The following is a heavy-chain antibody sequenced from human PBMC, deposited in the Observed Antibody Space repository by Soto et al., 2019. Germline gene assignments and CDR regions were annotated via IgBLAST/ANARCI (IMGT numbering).Heavy chain of an antibody. J-gene: IGHJ6*02. CDR2: IYYSGST. CDR1: CGSISSSSYY. D-gene: IGHD3-10*01. Sequence: PSETLSLTCTVSCGSISSSSYYWGWIRQPPGKGLEWIGSIYYSGSTYYNPSLKSRVTISVDTSKNQFSLKLSSVTAADTAVYYCASTGDYGSGSYYSGSYYYGMDVWGQGTTVTVSS. CDR3: ASTGDYGSGSYYSGSYYYGMDV. V-gene: IGHV4-39*01.